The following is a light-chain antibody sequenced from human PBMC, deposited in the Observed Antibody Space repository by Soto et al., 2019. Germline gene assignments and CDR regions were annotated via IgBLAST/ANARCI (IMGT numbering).Light chain of an antibody. CDR2: DAS. J-gene: IGKJ1*01. CDR3: QQHTNWPRT. V-gene: IGKV3-11*01. Sequence: EIMLTQSACTLSLSPEEGATLSCRASHSVSSYLAWYQQKPGHTPRLLIYDASTRATGIPARFSGSGSGTDFTLNLSSLEPEDFAVYYCQQHTNWPRTFGQGTKVDI. CDR1: HSVSSY.